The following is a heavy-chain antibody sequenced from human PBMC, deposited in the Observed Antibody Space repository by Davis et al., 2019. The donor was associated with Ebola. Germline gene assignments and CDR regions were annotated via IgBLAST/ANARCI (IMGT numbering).Heavy chain of an antibody. J-gene: IGHJ4*02. V-gene: IGHV4-34*01. CDR1: GGSFSGYY. CDR3: ARAEIDIFGVVRIDY. D-gene: IGHD3-3*01. CDR2: INHSGST. Sequence: PSETLSLTCAVYGGSFSGYYWSWIRQPPGKGLEWIGEINHSGSTNYNPSLKSRVTISVDTSKNQFSLKLSSVTAADTAVYYCARAEIDIFGVVRIDYWGQGTLVTVSS.